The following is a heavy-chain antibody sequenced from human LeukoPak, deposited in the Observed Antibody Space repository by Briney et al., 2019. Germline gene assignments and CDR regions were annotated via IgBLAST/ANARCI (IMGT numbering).Heavy chain of an antibody. CDR1: GGTFSSYA. J-gene: IGHJ5*02. D-gene: IGHD2-2*01. CDR3: ARDFVVVPAAIVNWFDP. V-gene: IGHV1-69*13. CDR2: IIPIFGTA. Sequence: SVKVSCKASGGTFSSYAISWVRQAPGQGLEWMGGIIPIFGTANYAQKFQGRVTITADESTSTAYMELSSLRSEDTAVCYCARDFVVVPAAIVNWFDPWGQGTLVTVPS.